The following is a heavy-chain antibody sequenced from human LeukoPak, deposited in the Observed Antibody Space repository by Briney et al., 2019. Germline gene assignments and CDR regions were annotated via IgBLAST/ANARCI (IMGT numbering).Heavy chain of an antibody. Sequence: GGSLRLPCAASGFTFSSYTMNWVRQAPGKGLEWVSSIDSSNYYIYYADSVKGRFTISRDNAKNSLYLQMNSLRAEDTAVYYCASPTTYDSSGYLHDAFDIWGQGTMVTVSS. V-gene: IGHV3-21*01. CDR1: GFTFSSYT. J-gene: IGHJ3*02. CDR2: IDSSNYYI. D-gene: IGHD3-22*01. CDR3: ASPTTYDSSGYLHDAFDI.